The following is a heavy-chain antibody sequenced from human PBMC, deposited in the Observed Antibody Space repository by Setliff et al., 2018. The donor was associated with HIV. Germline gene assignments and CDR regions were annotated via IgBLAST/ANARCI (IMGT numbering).Heavy chain of an antibody. CDR3: ARDSELGLNYHYGMDV. Sequence: PSETLSLTCAVYGGSFSGYYWSWIRQPPGKGLEWIGEISFSGTTNYNPSLKSRVTISVDTSKNQFSLKLSSVTPADTAVYYCARDSELGLNYHYGMDVWGQGTTVTVSS. D-gene: IGHD1-26*01. CDR2: ISFSGTT. CDR1: GGSFSGYY. V-gene: IGHV4-34*01. J-gene: IGHJ6*02.